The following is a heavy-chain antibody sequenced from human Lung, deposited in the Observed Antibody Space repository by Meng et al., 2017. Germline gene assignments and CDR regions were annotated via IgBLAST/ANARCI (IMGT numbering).Heavy chain of an antibody. CDR3: ARGSITMVRGVSVFDP. V-gene: IGHV4-4*03. J-gene: IGHJ5*02. CDR2: IYHSGST. CDR1: GGSFRSSNW. Sequence: PQDAGPGLGHPPGTLSLTCAVFGGSFRSSNWWSWVRQPPGKGLEWIGEIYHSGSTNYNPSLKSRVTISVDKSKNQFSLKLSSVTAADTAVYYCARGSITMVRGVSVFDPWGQGTLVTVSS. D-gene: IGHD3-10*01.